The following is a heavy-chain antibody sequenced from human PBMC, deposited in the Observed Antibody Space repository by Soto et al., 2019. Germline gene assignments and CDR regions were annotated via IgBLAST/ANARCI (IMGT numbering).Heavy chain of an antibody. CDR1: GGSISTYY. CDR2: IYYSGST. CDR3: ARGKFPFTFDY. J-gene: IGHJ4*02. Sequence: HVQLQESGPGLVKPSETLSLTCTVSGGSISTYYWSWIRQPPGKGLEWIGYIYYSGSTNYNPSLKSRVTISEGASKNRFSLKLTSVTAADTAVYYCARGKFPFTFDYWGQGTLVAVSS. V-gene: IGHV4-59*01.